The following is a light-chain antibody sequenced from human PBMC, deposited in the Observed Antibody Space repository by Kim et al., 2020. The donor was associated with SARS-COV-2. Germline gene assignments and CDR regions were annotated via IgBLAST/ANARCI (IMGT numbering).Light chain of an antibody. CDR2: VAS. CDR3: QQYHNLPLT. V-gene: IGKV1-33*01. Sequence: DIQMTQSPSSLSASVGDRVTITCQASQDIGSHLNWYQQKPGKGPKLLIYVASNLQTGVPSRFSGSGSGTEFSFTISSLQPEDLATYYCQQYHNLPLTFGGVTKVDTK. J-gene: IGKJ4*01. CDR1: QDIGSH.